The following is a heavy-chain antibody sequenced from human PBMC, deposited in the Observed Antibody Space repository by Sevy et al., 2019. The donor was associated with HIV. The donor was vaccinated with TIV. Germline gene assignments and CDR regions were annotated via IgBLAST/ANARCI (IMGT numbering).Heavy chain of an antibody. Sequence: GGSLRLSCAASGFTFSSYAMSWVRQAPGKGLEWVSAISGSGGSTYYSDSVKGRFTISRDNSKNTLYLQMNSLRAEDTAVYYCAKARGRGSYYYYGMDVWGHGTTVTVSS. V-gene: IGHV3-23*01. CDR1: GFTFSSYA. D-gene: IGHD1-26*01. CDR2: ISGSGGST. CDR3: AKARGRGSYYYYGMDV. J-gene: IGHJ6*02.